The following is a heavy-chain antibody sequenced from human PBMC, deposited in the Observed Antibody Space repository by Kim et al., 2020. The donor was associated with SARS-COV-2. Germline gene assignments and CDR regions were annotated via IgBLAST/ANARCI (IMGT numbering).Heavy chain of an antibody. Sequence: NIYYADAVKGRFTLSRDNAKNSLYLQMNSLRAEDTGVYYCARIASRSLDYWGQGTLVTVSS. CDR3: ARIASRSLDY. CDR2: NI. J-gene: IGHJ4*02. D-gene: IGHD1-26*01. V-gene: IGHV3-48*04.